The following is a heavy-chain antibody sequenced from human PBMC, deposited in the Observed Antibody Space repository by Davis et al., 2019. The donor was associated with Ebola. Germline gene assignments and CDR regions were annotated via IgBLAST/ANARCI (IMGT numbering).Heavy chain of an antibody. CDR2: IYYSGST. V-gene: IGHV4-61*05. Sequence: SETLSLTCTVSGGSISSSSYYWSWIRQPPGKGLEWIGYIYYSGSTNYNPSLKSRVTISVDTSKNQFSLKLSSVTAADTAVYYCARLSNTYYYDSSGYYLGPGWFDPWGQGTLVTVSS. CDR1: GGSISSSSYY. J-gene: IGHJ5*02. D-gene: IGHD3-22*01. CDR3: ARLSNTYYYDSSGYYLGPGWFDP.